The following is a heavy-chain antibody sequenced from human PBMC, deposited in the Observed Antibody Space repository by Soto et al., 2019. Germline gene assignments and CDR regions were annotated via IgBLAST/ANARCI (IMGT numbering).Heavy chain of an antibody. D-gene: IGHD4-4*01. J-gene: IGHJ3*02. CDR3: AASGTDVLRNDYKDTEGLDI. Sequence: QVQLVQSGPEVKKPGSSVKVSCEASGGTFSNFAVNWVRQAPGQGLEWVGGIIPLFNVAKYAQKFEGRVTIVADDSTSTAYMDLSSLRFDDTAVYSCAASGTDVLRNDYKDTEGLDIWGQATMVTVSS. CDR1: GGTFSNFA. V-gene: IGHV1-69*01. CDR2: IIPLFNVA.